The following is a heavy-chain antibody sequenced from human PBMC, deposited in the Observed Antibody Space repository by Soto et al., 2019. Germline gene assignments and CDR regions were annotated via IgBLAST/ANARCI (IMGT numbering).Heavy chain of an antibody. Sequence: QVQLVESGGGVVQPGRSLRLSCAASGFPFTSYGMHWVREGPDKGLEWVAIISYDGSDKYDADSVKGRFPISRDNSKNTLYLQMNSLSPEDTALYYCVGGQYYFDYRGQGTLVIVSS. CDR1: GFPFTSYG. CDR2: ISYDGSDK. CDR3: VGGQYYFDY. V-gene: IGHV3-30*03. D-gene: IGHD3-10*01. J-gene: IGHJ4*02.